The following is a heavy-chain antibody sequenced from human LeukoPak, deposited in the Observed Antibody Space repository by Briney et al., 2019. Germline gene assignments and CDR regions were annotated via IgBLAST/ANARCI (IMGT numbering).Heavy chain of an antibody. Sequence: GGSLRLSCAASGFTFNTFNMNWVRQAPGKGLEWVSSITSGGDYIYYADSVKGRFTTSRDNAKNSLSLQLNSLRVEDTAVYYCARGHYDVLAASYKWTTDYWGEGTLVTVSS. CDR2: ITSGGDYI. CDR3: ARGHYDVLAASYKWTTDY. CDR1: GFTFNTFN. J-gene: IGHJ4*02. D-gene: IGHD3-9*01. V-gene: IGHV3-21*01.